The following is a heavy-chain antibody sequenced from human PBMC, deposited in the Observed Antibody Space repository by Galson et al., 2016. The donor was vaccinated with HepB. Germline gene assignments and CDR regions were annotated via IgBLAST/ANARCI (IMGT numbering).Heavy chain of an antibody. CDR3: AKHLESGYSYGSLDAFDI. J-gene: IGHJ3*02. CDR1: TFTFSSYA. D-gene: IGHD5-18*01. V-gene: IGHV3-23*01. CDR2: ISGSGSTT. Sequence: SLRLSCAASTFTFSSYAMSWVRQAPGKGLEWVSTISGSGSTTYYADSVKGQFTVSRDNFKNTLYLQMNSLRAEDTAVYYCAKHLESGYSYGSLDAFDIWGQGTMVTGSS.